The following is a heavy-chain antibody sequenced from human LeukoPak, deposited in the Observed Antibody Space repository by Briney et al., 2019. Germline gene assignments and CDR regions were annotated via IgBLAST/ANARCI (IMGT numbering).Heavy chain of an antibody. Sequence: ASVKVSCKASGGTFSSYAISWVRQAPGQGLEWMGWINPNSGGTNYAQKFQGRVTMTRDTSISTAYMELSRLRSDDTAVYYCARSIVVVSAPDAFDIWGQGTMVTVSS. D-gene: IGHD3-22*01. V-gene: IGHV1-2*02. CDR2: INPNSGGT. CDR3: ARSIVVVSAPDAFDI. J-gene: IGHJ3*02. CDR1: GGTFSSYA.